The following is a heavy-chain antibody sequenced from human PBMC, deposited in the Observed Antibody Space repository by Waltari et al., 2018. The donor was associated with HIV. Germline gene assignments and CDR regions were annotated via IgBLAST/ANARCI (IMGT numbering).Heavy chain of an antibody. V-gene: IGHV1-2*04. CDR1: GYTFTGYY. Sequence: QVQLVQSGAEVKKPGASVKVSCKASGYTFTGYYMHWVRQAPGQGLEWMGWINPNSGGTNYAQKFQGWVTMTRDTSISTAYMELSRLRSDDTAVYYCARDGRIAAAGTGWFDPWGQGTLVTVSS. CDR2: INPNSGGT. J-gene: IGHJ5*02. D-gene: IGHD6-13*01. CDR3: ARDGRIAAAGTGWFDP.